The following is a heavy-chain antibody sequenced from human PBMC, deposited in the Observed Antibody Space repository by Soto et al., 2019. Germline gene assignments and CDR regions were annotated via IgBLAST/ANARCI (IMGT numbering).Heavy chain of an antibody. Sequence: QVQLQESGPGLVKPSETLSLTCTVSDGSISSYYWSWIRQPPGKGLEWIGYIYYSGSTDHNPSLKSRVTISVDTSKNQFSLKLSSATAADTAVYFCARHWYGSGTHYPFDSWGQGTLVTVSS. V-gene: IGHV4-59*08. CDR1: DGSISSYY. CDR3: ARHWYGSGTHYPFDS. J-gene: IGHJ4*02. D-gene: IGHD3-10*01. CDR2: IYYSGST.